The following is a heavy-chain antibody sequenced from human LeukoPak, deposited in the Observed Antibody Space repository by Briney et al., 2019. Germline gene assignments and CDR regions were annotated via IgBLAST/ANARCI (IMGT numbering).Heavy chain of an antibody. Sequence: PSETLSLTCAGYGGSFSGYYWSWIRQPPGKGLEWIGEINHSGSTNYNPSLKSRVTISVDTSKNQFSLKLSSVTAADTAVYYCARVLRNYYYGMDVWGQGTTVTVSS. V-gene: IGHV4-34*01. D-gene: IGHD4/OR15-4a*01. CDR1: GGSFSGYY. CDR2: INHSGST. CDR3: ARVLRNYYYGMDV. J-gene: IGHJ6*02.